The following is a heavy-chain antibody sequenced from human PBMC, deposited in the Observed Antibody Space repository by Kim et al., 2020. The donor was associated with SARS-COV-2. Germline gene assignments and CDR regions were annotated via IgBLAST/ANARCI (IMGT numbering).Heavy chain of an antibody. D-gene: IGHD2-8*01. CDR2: INSDGSSI. CDR1: GFTFSSYW. Sequence: PGGSLRLSCVASGFTFSSYWMHWVRQAPGKGLVWVSRINSDGSSISYADSVKGRFTISRDNAKNTLFLQVNSLRAEDTAVYYCVRDLYDGFDPWGQGTLVTVSS. CDR3: VRDLYDGFDP. J-gene: IGHJ5*02. V-gene: IGHV3-74*01.